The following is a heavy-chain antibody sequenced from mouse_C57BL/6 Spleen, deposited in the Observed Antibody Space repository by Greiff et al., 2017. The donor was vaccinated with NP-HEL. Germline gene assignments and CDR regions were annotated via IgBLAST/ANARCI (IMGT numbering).Heavy chain of an antibody. CDR3: ARNYGSSFYDFDY. CDR2: ISSGSSTI. V-gene: IGHV5-17*01. CDR1: GFTFSDYG. Sequence: EVQGVESGGGLVKPGGSLKLSCAASGFTFSDYGMHWVRQAPGKGLEWVAYISSGSSTIYYADTVKGRFTISRDNAKNTLFLQMTSLRSEDTAMYYCARNYGSSFYDFDYWGRGTTRTVSS. J-gene: IGHJ2*01. D-gene: IGHD1-1*01.